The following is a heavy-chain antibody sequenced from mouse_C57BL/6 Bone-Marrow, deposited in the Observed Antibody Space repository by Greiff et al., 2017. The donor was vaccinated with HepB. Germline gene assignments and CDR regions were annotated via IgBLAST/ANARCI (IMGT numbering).Heavy chain of an antibody. CDR3: ARLILPYYFDY. J-gene: IGHJ2*01. V-gene: IGHV1-42*01. CDR1: GYSFTGYY. CDR2: INPSTGGT. Sequence: EVQLQQSGPELVKPGASVKISCKASGYSFTGYYMNWVKQSPEKSLEWIGEINPSTGGTTYNQKFKAKATLTVDKSSSTAYMQLKSLTSEDSAVYYCARLILPYYFDYWGQGTTLTVSS.